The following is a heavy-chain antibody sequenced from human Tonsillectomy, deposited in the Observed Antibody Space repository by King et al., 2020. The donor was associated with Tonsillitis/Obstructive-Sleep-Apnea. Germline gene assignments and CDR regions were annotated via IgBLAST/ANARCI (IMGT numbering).Heavy chain of an antibody. Sequence: QLVQSGGGLVQPGGSLGLSCAASGFTLSSYAMSWVRQAPGRGLEWVSNISGNGGRTSYADSVKGRFTISRDNSNNTLYLQMNSLRAEDTAVYYCAKDVFWVEQWLSFDSWGQGTLVTVSS. CDR3: AKDVFWVEQWLSFDS. CDR2: ISGNGGRT. J-gene: IGHJ4*02. V-gene: IGHV3-23*04. CDR1: GFTLSSYA. D-gene: IGHD6-19*01.